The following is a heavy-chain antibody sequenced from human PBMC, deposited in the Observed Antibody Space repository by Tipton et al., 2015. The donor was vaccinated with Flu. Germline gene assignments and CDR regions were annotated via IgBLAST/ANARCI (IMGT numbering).Heavy chain of an antibody. D-gene: IGHD3-10*01. CDR3: ARDQGFGAGLTYDYYIMDV. CDR2: AHHTGTT. V-gene: IGHV4-39*07. J-gene: IGHJ6*02. CDR1: GGSISSGGAY. Sequence: TLSLTCTVSGGSISSGGAYWSWIRQPPGKGLEWIGDAHHTGTTYYNPSLKSRVTILVDRSKNQFSLKLTSVTAADTAVYYCARDQGFGAGLTYDYYIMDVWGQGTSVTVSS.